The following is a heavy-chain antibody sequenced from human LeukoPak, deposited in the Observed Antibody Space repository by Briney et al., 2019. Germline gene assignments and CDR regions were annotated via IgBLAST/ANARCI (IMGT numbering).Heavy chain of an antibody. CDR1: GGSFSGYY. D-gene: IGHD3-9*01. CDR2: INHSGST. Sequence: SETLSLTCAVYGGSFSGYYWSWIRQPPGKGLEWIGEINHSGSTNYNPSLKSRVTISVDTSKNQFSLKLSSVTAADTAVYYCARGTGYYIWFDPWGQGTLVTVSS. CDR3: ARGTGYYIWFDP. V-gene: IGHV4-34*01. J-gene: IGHJ5*02.